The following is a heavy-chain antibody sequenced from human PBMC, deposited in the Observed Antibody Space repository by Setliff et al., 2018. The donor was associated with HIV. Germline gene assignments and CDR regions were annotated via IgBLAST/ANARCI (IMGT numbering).Heavy chain of an antibody. Sequence: GGSLRLSCAASGFSVSSSWMHWVRQVPGKGLKWVSRINSEGRNSAYAAPVKGRFIISRDDSRNTVSLQMNSLKTEDTAIYYCTQGWVRYWGPGSLVTVSS. CDR3: TQGWVRY. V-gene: IGHV3-15*07. J-gene: IGHJ4*02. D-gene: IGHD1-1*01. CDR2: INSEGRNS. CDR1: GFSVSSSW.